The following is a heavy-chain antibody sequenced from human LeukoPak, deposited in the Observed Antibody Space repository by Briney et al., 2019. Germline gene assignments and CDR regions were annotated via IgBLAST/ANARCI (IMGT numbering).Heavy chain of an antibody. V-gene: IGHV4-34*01. J-gene: IGHJ3*02. CDR2: INHSGST. CDR1: GGSFSGYY. Sequence: PSETLSLTCAVYGGSFSGYYWSWLRQPPGKGLEWIGEINHSGSTNYNPSLKSRVTISVDTSKNQFSLKLSSVTAADTAVYYCARRYYYDSTNAFDIWGQGTMVTVSS. CDR3: ARRYYYDSTNAFDI. D-gene: IGHD3-22*01.